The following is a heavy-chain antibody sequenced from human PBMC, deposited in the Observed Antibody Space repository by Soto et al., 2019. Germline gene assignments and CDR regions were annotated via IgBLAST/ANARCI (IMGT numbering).Heavy chain of an antibody. CDR1: GFTFSSYA. V-gene: IGHV3-30-3*01. CDR2: ISYDGSNK. D-gene: IGHD2-21*02. Sequence: QVQLVESGGGVVQPGRSLRLSCAASGFTFSSYAMHWVRQAPGKGLEWVAVISYDGSNKYYADSVKGRFTISRDNSKNTPYLQMNSLRAEDTAVYYCASLIVVVTADWFDPWGQGTLVTVSS. J-gene: IGHJ5*02. CDR3: ASLIVVVTADWFDP.